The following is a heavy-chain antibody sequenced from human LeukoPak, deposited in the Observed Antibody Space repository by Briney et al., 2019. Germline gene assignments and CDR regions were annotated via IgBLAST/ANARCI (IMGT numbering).Heavy chain of an antibody. D-gene: IGHD6-19*01. Sequence: SVKVSFKASGGTFSNYAISWVRQAPGQGLEWMGAIIPIFGTANYAQKFQGRVTITADESTSTAYMELSSPRSEDTAVYYCARILSSSWYEYFHHWGQGTLVTVSS. CDR2: IIPIFGTA. CDR3: ARILSSSWYEYFHH. J-gene: IGHJ1*01. V-gene: IGHV1-69*01. CDR1: GGTFSNYA.